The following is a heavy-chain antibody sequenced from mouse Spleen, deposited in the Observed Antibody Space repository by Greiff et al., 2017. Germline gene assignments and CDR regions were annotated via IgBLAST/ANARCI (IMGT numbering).Heavy chain of an antibody. V-gene: IGHV1-53*01. CDR3: ARWGWYRGYFDV. CDR1: GYTFTSYW. Sequence: QVQLQQPGTELVKPGASVKLSCKASGYTFTSYWMHWVKQRPGPGLEWIGNINPSNGGTNYNEKFKSKATLTVDKSSSTAYMQLSSLTSEDSAVYYCARWGWYRGYFDVWGAGTTVTVSS. D-gene: IGHD2-1*01. CDR2: INPSNGGT. J-gene: IGHJ1*01.